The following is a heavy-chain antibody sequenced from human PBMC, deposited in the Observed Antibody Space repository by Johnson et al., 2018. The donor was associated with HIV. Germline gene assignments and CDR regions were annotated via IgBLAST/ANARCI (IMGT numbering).Heavy chain of an antibody. Sequence: VQPVESGGGVVRPGESLGLSCAASEFTFGDYDMAWVRVAPGTGLEWVSLIYNGTTFYADSVKGRFTVSRDNSKNTLFLQMNGLRAEDTAVYYCAREGRTGPDTFDIWGQGTMLTVSS. CDR3: AREGRTGPDTFDI. V-gene: IGHV3-66*02. CDR2: IYNGTT. CDR1: EFTFGDYD. J-gene: IGHJ3*02.